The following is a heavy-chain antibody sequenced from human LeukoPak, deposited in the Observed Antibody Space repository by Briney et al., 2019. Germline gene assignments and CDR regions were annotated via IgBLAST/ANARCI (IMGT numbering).Heavy chain of an antibody. V-gene: IGHV1-46*01. J-gene: IGHJ4*02. CDR2: INPSDDDI. CDR1: GYTFSNYY. CDR3: ARTLLTGFYMPPGY. Sequence: GASVKVSFKASGYTFSNYYIHWVRQAPGQGLEWMGKINPSDDDITYAQKFQDRVTMTSDTSTSAVYMELSSLRSEDTAVYYCARTLLTGFYMPPGYWGQGSLVTVSS. D-gene: IGHD3-9*01.